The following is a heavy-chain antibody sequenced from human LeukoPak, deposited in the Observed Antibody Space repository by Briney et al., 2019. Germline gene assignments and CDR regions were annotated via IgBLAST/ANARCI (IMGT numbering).Heavy chain of an antibody. Sequence: SETLSLTCTVSGGSMHLFYWTWIRQSPGKGLEWIGNIYHIGYTEYNPSLKSRLTISVDMSKKQFFLRLSSVTAADTAMYYCARPGLAYCGGDCYSSDGYYFDYWGQGTLVTVSS. D-gene: IGHD2-21*01. CDR2: IYHIGYT. V-gene: IGHV4-59*12. J-gene: IGHJ4*02. CDR3: ARPGLAYCGGDCYSSDGYYFDY. CDR1: GGSMHLFY.